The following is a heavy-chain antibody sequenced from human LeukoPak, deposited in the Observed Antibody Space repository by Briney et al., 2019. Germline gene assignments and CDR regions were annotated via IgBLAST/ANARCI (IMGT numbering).Heavy chain of an antibody. J-gene: IGHJ5*02. CDR2: IHYSGST. CDR1: GGSISSGGYY. V-gene: IGHV4-31*03. D-gene: IGHD3-10*01. Sequence: TLSLTCTVSGGSISSGGYYWSWIRQHPGKGLEWIGCIHYSGSTYYKSSLKSRVTISVDTSKNQFSLKLSSVTAADTAVYYCARAPYGSGSPNTGWFDPWGQGTLVTVSS. CDR3: ARAPYGSGSPNTGWFDP.